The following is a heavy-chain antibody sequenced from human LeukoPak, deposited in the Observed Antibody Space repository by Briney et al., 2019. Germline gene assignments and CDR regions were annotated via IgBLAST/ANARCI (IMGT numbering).Heavy chain of an antibody. CDR2: IYTGGNT. Sequence: GGSLRLSCEISGFIVSDNYMTWVRQAPGKGLGWVSTIYTGGNTYYAGSVKGRFTISRDRSFVYLQMRSLRVEDTAVYYCARDVWELGNMAPYGMDVWGQGTMVTVSS. V-gene: IGHV3-53*01. CDR1: GFIVSDNY. CDR3: ARDVWELGNMAPYGMDV. J-gene: IGHJ3*01. D-gene: IGHD1-26*01.